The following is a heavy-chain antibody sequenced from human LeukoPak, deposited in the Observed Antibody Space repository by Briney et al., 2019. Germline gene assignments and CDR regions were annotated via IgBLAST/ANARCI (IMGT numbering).Heavy chain of an antibody. V-gene: IGHV4-34*01. D-gene: IGHD5-18*01. CDR2: TNHSGST. CDR3: AKGAGGFSYYNWFDP. J-gene: IGHJ5*02. Sequence: SETLSLACAVYGGSFSGYYWSWIRQPPGKGLEWIGETNHSGSTNYNPSLKSRVTISVDTSKTQFSLKLSSVTAADTAIYYCAKGAGGFSYYNWFDPWGQGTLVTVSS. CDR1: GGSFSGYY.